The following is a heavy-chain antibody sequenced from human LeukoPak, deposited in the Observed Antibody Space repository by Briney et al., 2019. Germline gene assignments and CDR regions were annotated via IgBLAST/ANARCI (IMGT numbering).Heavy chain of an antibody. V-gene: IGHV3-30*02. CDR2: IRYDGSNK. J-gene: IGHJ4*02. CDR3: AKDQRYFDWLRIDY. Sequence: PGGSLRLSCAASGFTFSSYGMHWVRQAPGKGLEWVAFIRYDGSNKYYADSVKGRFTISRDNSKNTLYLQMNSLRAEDTAVYYCAKDQRYFDWLRIDYWGQGTLVTVSS. CDR1: GFTFSSYG. D-gene: IGHD3-9*01.